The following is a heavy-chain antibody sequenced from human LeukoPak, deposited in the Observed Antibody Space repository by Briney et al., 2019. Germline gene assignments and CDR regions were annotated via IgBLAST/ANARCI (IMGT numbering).Heavy chain of an antibody. D-gene: IGHD5-24*01. CDR3: ARKKKGMATADFAN. CDR1: GYSFTSYW. V-gene: IGHV5-51*01. J-gene: IGHJ4*02. CDR2: IYPGDSDT. Sequence: GESLKISCKGSGYSFTSYWIGWVRQMPGKGLEWIGIIYPGDSDTRYSPSFQGQVTISAEKSISTAYLQWSSLQASDTALYYRARKKKGMATADFANGGKEPRVTVS.